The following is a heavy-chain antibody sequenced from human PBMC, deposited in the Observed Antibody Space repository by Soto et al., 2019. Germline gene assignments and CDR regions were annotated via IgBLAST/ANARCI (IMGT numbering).Heavy chain of an antibody. J-gene: IGHJ4*02. CDR3: ARGGITFGGVIKDY. D-gene: IGHD3-16*01. CDR2: IIPIFGTA. Sequence: PVKVSCKASGGTFRSYAISWVGQAPGQGLEWMGGIIPIFGTANYAQKFQGRVTITADESTSTAYMELSSLRSEDTAVYYCARGGITFGGVIKDYWGQGTLVTVS. CDR1: GGTFRSYA. V-gene: IGHV1-69*13.